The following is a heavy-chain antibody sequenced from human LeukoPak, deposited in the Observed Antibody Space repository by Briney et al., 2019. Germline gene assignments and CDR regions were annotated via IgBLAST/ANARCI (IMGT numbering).Heavy chain of an antibody. CDR1: GFTFSSYS. J-gene: IGHJ4*02. V-gene: IGHV3-48*01. D-gene: IGHD3-10*01. CDR3: AKKPGERLGELLYVLYYFDY. Sequence: GGSLRLSCAASGFTFSSYSMNWVRQAPGKGLEWVSYISSSSSTIYYADSVKGRFTISRDNAKNSLYLQMNSLRAEDTAVYYCAKKPGERLGELLYVLYYFDYWGQGTLVTVSS. CDR2: ISSSSSTI.